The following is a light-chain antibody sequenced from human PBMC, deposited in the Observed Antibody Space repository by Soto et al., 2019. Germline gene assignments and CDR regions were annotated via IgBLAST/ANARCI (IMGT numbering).Light chain of an antibody. V-gene: IGLV7-46*01. CDR2: DTS. CDR3: LLSYGDPWV. Sequence: QAVVTQDPSVTLSPGGTVTLTCGSSTGAVTRGHWPYSFQLKPGQAPRTVIYDTSTKESWPPARFSGSLLGGKAGLTLSGAQTEGEGDYYCLLSYGDPWVFGGGTQLTVL. CDR1: TGAVTRGHW. J-gene: IGLJ3*02.